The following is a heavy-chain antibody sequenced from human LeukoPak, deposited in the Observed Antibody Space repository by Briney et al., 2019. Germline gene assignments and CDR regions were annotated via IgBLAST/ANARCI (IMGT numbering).Heavy chain of an antibody. Sequence: GRSLRLSCAGSGFTFSDDYMDWVRQAPGKGLEWVGRSRNKVKSYTTDYAASVKGRFTILRDESKNSLFLQMNSLKTEDTAVYYCVRVRPGGAFWFDPWGQGTLVTVSS. CDR1: GFTFSDDY. CDR3: VRVRPGGAFWFDP. J-gene: IGHJ5*02. CDR2: SRNKVKSYTT. D-gene: IGHD2-8*02. V-gene: IGHV3-72*01.